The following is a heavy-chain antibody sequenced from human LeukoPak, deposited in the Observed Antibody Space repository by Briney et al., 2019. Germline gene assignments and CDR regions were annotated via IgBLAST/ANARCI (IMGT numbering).Heavy chain of an antibody. J-gene: IGHJ4*02. CDR1: GYSFTSYG. D-gene: IGHD1-7*01. CDR2: ISAYNGNT. Sequence: SVKVSCKASGYSFTSYGISWVRQAPGQGLEWMGWISAYNGNTNYAQELQGRVTMTTDTSTSTAYMELRSLRSDDTAVYYCARDPGTTSGEQGLFDYWGQGSLVTVSS. V-gene: IGHV1-18*01. CDR3: ARDPGTTSGEQGLFDY.